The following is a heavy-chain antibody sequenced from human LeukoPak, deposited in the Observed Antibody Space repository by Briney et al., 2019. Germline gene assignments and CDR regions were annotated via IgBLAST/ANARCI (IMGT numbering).Heavy chain of an antibody. J-gene: IGHJ4*02. Sequence: GASVKVSCKASVYTYTGYYMHWVRQAPGQGLEWMGWINPNSGDTNYAQKFQGRVTMTRDTSISTAYMELSRLRSDDTAVYYCARDKSGNSGWYSYFDYWGQGTLVTVSS. CDR2: INPNSGDT. D-gene: IGHD6-19*01. V-gene: IGHV1-2*02. CDR3: ARDKSGNSGWYSYFDY. CDR1: VYTYTGYY.